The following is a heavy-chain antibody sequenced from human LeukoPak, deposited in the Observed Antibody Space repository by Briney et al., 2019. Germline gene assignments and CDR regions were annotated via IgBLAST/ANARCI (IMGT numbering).Heavy chain of an antibody. CDR1: GFTFSSYG. V-gene: IGHV3-30*03. Sequence: GRSLRLSCAASGFTFSSYGMHWVRQAPGKGLEWVAVISYDGSNKYYADSVKGRFTISRDNSKNTLYLQMNSLRAEDTAVYYCARAGVDITMVRAVIPTYYYGMDVWGQGTTATVSS. CDR2: ISYDGSNK. CDR3: ARAGVDITMVRAVIPTYYYGMDV. D-gene: IGHD3-10*01. J-gene: IGHJ6*02.